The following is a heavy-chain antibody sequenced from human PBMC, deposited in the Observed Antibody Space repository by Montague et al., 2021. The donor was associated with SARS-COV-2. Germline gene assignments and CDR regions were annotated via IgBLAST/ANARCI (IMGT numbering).Heavy chain of an antibody. D-gene: IGHD4-17*01. V-gene: IGHV3-30*18. Sequence: SLRLSCAASGFTFSSCGMHWVRQAPGKGLEWVAVISYDGSNKYYADSVKGRFTISRDNSKNTLYLQMNSLRAEDTAVYYCAKDWVLVTTWYYMDVWGKGTTVTVSS. CDR2: ISYDGSNK. CDR3: AKDWVLVTTWYYMDV. J-gene: IGHJ6*03. CDR1: GFTFSSCG.